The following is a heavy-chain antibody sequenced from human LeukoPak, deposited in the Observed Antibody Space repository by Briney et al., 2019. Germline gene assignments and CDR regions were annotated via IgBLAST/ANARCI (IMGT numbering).Heavy chain of an antibody. J-gene: IGHJ4*02. V-gene: IGHV1-69*04. CDR2: IIPILGIA. Sequence: SVKVSCKASGGTFSSYAISCVRQAPGQGLEWMGRIIPILGIANYAQKFQGRVTITADKSTSTAYMELSSLRSEDTAVYYCARDSSGWYGPFDYWGQGTLVTVSS. CDR1: GGTFSSYA. D-gene: IGHD6-19*01. CDR3: ARDSSGWYGPFDY.